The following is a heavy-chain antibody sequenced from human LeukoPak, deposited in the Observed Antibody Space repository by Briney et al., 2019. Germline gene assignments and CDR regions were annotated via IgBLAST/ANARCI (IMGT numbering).Heavy chain of an antibody. Sequence: PGGSLRLSCAASGFTFSTYAMTWVRQAPGKGLEWLSTTCGSGDCTYYADSVKGRFTISRDNAKNSLYLQMNSLRAEDTAVYYCARSPGGGNWFDPWGQGTLVTVSS. CDR1: GFTFSTYA. V-gene: IGHV3-23*01. J-gene: IGHJ5*02. CDR2: TCGSGDCT. D-gene: IGHD1-14*01. CDR3: ARSPGGGNWFDP.